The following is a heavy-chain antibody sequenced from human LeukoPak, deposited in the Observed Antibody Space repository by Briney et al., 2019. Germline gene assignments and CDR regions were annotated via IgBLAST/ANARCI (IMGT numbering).Heavy chain of an antibody. D-gene: IGHD2-2*01. CDR1: GYTFTSYG. CDR2: ISAYNGNT. CDR3: ARTVGIVPAASDAFDI. V-gene: IGHV1-18*01. J-gene: IGHJ3*02. Sequence: ASVKVSCKASGYTFTSYGISWVRQAPGQGLEWMGWISAYNGNTNYAQKLQGRVTMTTDTSTSTAYMELRSLRSDDTAVYYCARTVGIVPAASDAFDIWGQGTMVTVSS.